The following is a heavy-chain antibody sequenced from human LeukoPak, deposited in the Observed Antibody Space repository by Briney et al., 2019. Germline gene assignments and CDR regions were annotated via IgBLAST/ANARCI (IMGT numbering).Heavy chain of an antibody. CDR3: ARAPRVPAAMRPNWFDP. J-gene: IGHJ5*02. D-gene: IGHD2-2*01. CDR1: GGSFSGYY. V-gene: IGHV4-34*01. CDR2: INHSGST. Sequence: SETLSLTCAVYGGSFSGYYWSWIRQPPGKGLECIGEINHSGSTNYNPSLKSRVTISVDTYKNQFSLKLRSVTAADTAVYYCARAPRVPAAMRPNWFDPWGQGTLVTVSS.